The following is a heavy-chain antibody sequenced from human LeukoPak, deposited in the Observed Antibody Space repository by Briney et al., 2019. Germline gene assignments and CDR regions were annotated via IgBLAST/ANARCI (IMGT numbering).Heavy chain of an antibody. CDR2: SYYSGST. CDR3: ARHGVAAAGFDY. Sequence: PSETLSLTCTVSGGSLSSISYYWGWIRQPPGKGLEWIGSSYYSGSTYYNPSLKSRVTISVDTSKNQFSLKQSSVTAADTAVYYCARHGVAAAGFDYWGQGTLVTVSS. V-gene: IGHV4-39*01. D-gene: IGHD6-13*01. J-gene: IGHJ4*02. CDR1: GGSLSSISYY.